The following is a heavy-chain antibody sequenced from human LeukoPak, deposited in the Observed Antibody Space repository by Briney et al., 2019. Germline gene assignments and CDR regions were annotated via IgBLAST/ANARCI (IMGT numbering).Heavy chain of an antibody. CDR3: AREPYDILTGYYGGWFDP. Sequence: ASVKVSCKASGYTFTGYYLHWVRQAPGQGLEWMGCVNPNSGDTNYAQKFQGRVTMTRDTSISTAYMELSRLRSDDTAVYYCAREPYDILTGYYGGWFDPWGQGTLVTVSS. D-gene: IGHD3-9*01. V-gene: IGHV1-2*02. J-gene: IGHJ5*02. CDR2: VNPNSGDT. CDR1: GYTFTGYY.